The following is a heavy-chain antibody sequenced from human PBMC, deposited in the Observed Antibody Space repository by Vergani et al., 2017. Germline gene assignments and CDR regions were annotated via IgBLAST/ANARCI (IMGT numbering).Heavy chain of an antibody. CDR2: IYYSGST. D-gene: IGHD4-17*01. CDR3: ARPDNYGDYVPFDY. V-gene: IGHV4-59*01. CDR1: SGSISSYY. J-gene: IGHJ4*02. Sequence: QVQLQESGPGLVKPSETLSLTCTVSSGSISSYYWSWIRQPPGKGLEWIGYIYYSGSTNYNPSLKSRVTISVDTSKNQFSLKLSSVTAADTAVYYCARPDNYGDYVPFDYWGQGTLVTVSS.